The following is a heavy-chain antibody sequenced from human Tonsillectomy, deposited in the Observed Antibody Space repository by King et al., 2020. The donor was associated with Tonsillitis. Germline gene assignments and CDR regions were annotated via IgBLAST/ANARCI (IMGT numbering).Heavy chain of an antibody. D-gene: IGHD3-3*01. J-gene: IGHJ6*02. CDR3: AKDDPASSPRRYDFWSGFRGDYYYYGMDV. Sequence: VQLVESGGGLVQPGGSLRLSCAASGFTFSSYAMSWVRQAPGKGLEWVSAISGSGGSTYYADSVKGRFTISRDNSKNTLYLQMNSLRAEDTAVYYCAKDDPASSPRRYDFWSGFRGDYYYYGMDVWGQGTTVTVSS. V-gene: IGHV3-23*04. CDR2: ISGSGGST. CDR1: GFTFSSYA.